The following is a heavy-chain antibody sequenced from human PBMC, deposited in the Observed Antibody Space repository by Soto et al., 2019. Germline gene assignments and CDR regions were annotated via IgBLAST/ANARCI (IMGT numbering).Heavy chain of an antibody. CDR3: ARKGLSSNWFDP. Sequence: LSLTCAVSGGSISSGGYSWSWIRQPPGKGLEWIGYIYHSGSTYYNPSLKSRVTISVDRSKNQFSLKLSSVTAADTAVYYCARKGLSSNWFDPWGQGTLVTVSP. CDR2: IYHSGST. V-gene: IGHV4-30-2*01. CDR1: GGSISSGGYS. J-gene: IGHJ5*02. D-gene: IGHD3-16*02.